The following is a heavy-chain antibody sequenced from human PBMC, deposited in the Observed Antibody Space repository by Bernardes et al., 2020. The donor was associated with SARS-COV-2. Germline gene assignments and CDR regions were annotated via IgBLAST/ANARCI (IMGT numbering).Heavy chain of an antibody. J-gene: IGHJ4*02. CDR2: INSDGSST. CDR1: GFTFSRYC. D-gene: IGHD3-22*01. Sequence: GGSLRLSCAASGFTFSRYCMHWVRKGPGKGLVWISRINSDGSSTTYADAVKGRFTMSRDNAKNTLFLQMNSLRAEDTALYCCAREHSDISGYYSGEFQSWGQGTLVTVSS. V-gene: IGHV3-74*01. CDR3: AREHSDISGYYSGEFQS.